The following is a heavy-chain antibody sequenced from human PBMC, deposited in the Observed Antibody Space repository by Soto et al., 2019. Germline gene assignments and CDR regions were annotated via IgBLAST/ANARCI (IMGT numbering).Heavy chain of an antibody. V-gene: IGHV1-69*06. CDR1: GSRFSNYV. CDR2: IIPIFNST. Sequence: QVQLVQSGAEVKTPGSSLKVSCKVSGSRFSNYVISWVRQAPGHGLEWLGRIIPIFNSTKYAQSFQGRVTITADKSTSTAYLELSSLRSDDTAVYYCAREGRGKKAGYNGLVSLGYWGQGTLVTVSS. D-gene: IGHD2-2*02. J-gene: IGHJ4*02. CDR3: AREGRGKKAGYNGLVSLGY.